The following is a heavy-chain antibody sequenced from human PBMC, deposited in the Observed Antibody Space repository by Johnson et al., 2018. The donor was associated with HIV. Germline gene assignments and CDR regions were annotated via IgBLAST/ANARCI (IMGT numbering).Heavy chain of an antibody. D-gene: IGHD6-13*01. CDR2: IWYDGTNK. CDR3: AKEANPYSSSWYGDAFDI. V-gene: IGHV3-33*06. CDR1: GFTFSSYG. J-gene: IGHJ3*02. Sequence: VQLVESGGGVVQPGRSLRLSCAASGFTFSSYGMHWVRQAPGKWLEWVAVIWYDGTNKYYADSVKGRFTISRDNSKNTLYLQMNSLRAEDTAVYYCAKEANPYSSSWYGDAFDIWGQGTMVTVSS.